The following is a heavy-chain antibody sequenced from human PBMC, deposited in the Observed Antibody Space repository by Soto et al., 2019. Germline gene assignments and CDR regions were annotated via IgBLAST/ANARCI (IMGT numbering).Heavy chain of an antibody. J-gene: IGHJ6*03. Sequence: PSETPSLTCTVSGGSISSSSYYWGWIRQPPGKGLEWIGSIYYSGSTYYNPSLKSRVTISVDTSKNQFSLKLSSVTAADTAVYYCARGGVRYYYYMDVWGKGTTVTVSS. D-gene: IGHD3-16*01. V-gene: IGHV4-39*01. CDR2: IYYSGST. CDR3: ARGGVRYYYYMDV. CDR1: GGSISSSSYY.